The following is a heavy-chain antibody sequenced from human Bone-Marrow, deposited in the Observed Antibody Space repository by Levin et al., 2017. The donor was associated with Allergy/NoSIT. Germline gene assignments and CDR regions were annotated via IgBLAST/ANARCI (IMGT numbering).Heavy chain of an antibody. D-gene: IGHD2/OR15-2a*01. CDR1: GFSFDNVW. V-gene: IGHV3-15*01. CDR2: IRSKSGGETT. Sequence: PGGSLRLSCITSGFSFDNVWMTWVRQAPGKGLEWVGRIRSKSGGETTDYAAAVKGRFTISRDDSKNTAYLEMKSLKKEDTAVYYCTTGGLLWGQGTLVTVSS. J-gene: IGHJ4*02. CDR3: TTGGLL.